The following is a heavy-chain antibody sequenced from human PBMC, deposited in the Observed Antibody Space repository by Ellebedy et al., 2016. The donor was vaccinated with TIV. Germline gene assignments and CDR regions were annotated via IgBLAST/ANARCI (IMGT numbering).Heavy chain of an antibody. CDR1: GFTSSDHY. Sequence: GESLKISCAASGFTSSDHYIDWVRQAPGKGLEWVGRISNRADSYTTEDAAFVKGRFTISRDESKNSVHLQMNSLKIEDTAVYHCVRGYSGISIYAFDIWGPGTMVIVSS. D-gene: IGHD1-26*01. J-gene: IGHJ3*02. CDR2: ISNRADSYTT. CDR3: VRGYSGISIYAFDI. V-gene: IGHV3-72*01.